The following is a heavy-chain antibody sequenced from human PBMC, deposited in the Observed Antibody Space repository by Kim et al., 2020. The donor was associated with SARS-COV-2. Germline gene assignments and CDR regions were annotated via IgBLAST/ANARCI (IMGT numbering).Heavy chain of an antibody. CDR2: ISGSGDTI. CDR1: GFILNRHA. Sequence: GGSLRLSCAASGFILNRHAMSWVRQAPGKGLEWVSSISGSGDTIKYRDSVKGRFTISRDISQNTLYLQMNSLRAKDTAVYYCAENYGSGSFDYWGQGTLVIVSS. D-gene: IGHD3-10*01. CDR3: AENYGSGSFDY. V-gene: IGHV3-23*01. J-gene: IGHJ4*02.